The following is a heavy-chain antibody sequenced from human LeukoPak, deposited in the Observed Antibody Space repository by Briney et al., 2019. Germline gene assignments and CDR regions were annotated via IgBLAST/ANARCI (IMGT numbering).Heavy chain of an antibody. D-gene: IGHD3-16*01. CDR1: GGSISSYY. J-gene: IGHJ6*03. CDR2: IYTSGST. CDR3: ARETSQKGAHYMDV. V-gene: IGHV4-4*07. Sequence: SETLSLTCTVSGGSISSYYWSWIRQPAGKGLEWIGRIYTSGSTNYNPSLKSRVTMSVHTSKNQFSLKLRSVTAADTAVYYCARETSQKGAHYMDVWGKGTTVTISS.